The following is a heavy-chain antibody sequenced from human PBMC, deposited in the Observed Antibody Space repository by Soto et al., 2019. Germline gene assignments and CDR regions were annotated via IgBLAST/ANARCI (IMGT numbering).Heavy chain of an antibody. CDR2: ISTHKGNT. Sequence: ASVKVSCKASVFTSSGISWVRQAPGQRLEWMGWISTHKGNTIYAQKFQGRVIMTMDTSTTTVYMELRSLRPDDTAVYLCAREGILGLFDAYDLWGQGTMVTVSS. CDR1: VFTSSG. CDR3: AREGILGLFDAYDL. D-gene: IGHD3-3*01. J-gene: IGHJ3*01. V-gene: IGHV1-18*04.